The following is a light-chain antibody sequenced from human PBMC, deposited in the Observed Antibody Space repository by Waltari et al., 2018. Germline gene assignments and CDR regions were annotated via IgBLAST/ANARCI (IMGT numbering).Light chain of an antibody. CDR1: TSDVVFYNR. CDR3: SSYTSSNTYL. V-gene: IGLV2-18*02. CDR2: EVT. J-gene: IGLJ1*01. Sequence: QSALTQPPSVSGSPGQSVTIPCTGTTSDVVFYNRVSWYQQSPGTSPTLMIYEVTNRPSGVPDRFSGSKSGDTASLTISGLQAEDEADYYCSSYTSSNTYLFGTGTKVTVL.